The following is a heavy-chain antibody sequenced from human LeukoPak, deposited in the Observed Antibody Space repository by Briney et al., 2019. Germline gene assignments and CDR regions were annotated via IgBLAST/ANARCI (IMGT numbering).Heavy chain of an antibody. CDR3: ARGGYNHGFDI. Sequence: QPGGSLRPSCAASGFTFRNFWIHWVRQAPGQGLVWVSRIDNDGSNTIYADSVKGRFTISRDNAKNMLYLQMNSLRVEDTAVYYCARGGYNHGFDIWGQGTMVTVSP. CDR1: GFTFRNFW. CDR2: IDNDGSNT. V-gene: IGHV3-74*01. D-gene: IGHD3-10*01. J-gene: IGHJ3*02.